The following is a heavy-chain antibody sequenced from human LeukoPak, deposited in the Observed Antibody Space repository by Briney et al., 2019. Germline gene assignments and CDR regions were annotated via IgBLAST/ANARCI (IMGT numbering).Heavy chain of an antibody. V-gene: IGHV4-61*02. CDR2: IYTSGST. CDR1: GGSISSGSYY. D-gene: IGHD3-22*01. J-gene: IGHJ3*02. Sequence: ASETLSLTCTVSGGSISSGSYYWSWIRQPAGKGLEWIGRIYTSGSTNYNPSLKSRVTISVDTSKNQFSLKLSSVTAADTAVYYCARADYDSSGDDAFDIWGQGTMVTVSS. CDR3: ARADYDSSGDDAFDI.